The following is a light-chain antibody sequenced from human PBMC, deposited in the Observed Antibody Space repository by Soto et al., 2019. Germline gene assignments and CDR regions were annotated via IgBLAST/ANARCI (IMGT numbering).Light chain of an antibody. CDR2: GAS. Sequence: VLSQSPGTLSLSPGERATLSCRASQSVSSSYLAWYQQKPGQAPRLLIYGASSRATGIPDRFSGSGSGTDFTLTISRLEPEDFAVYYCQQYGSSPRLTFGGGTKVDIK. CDR1: QSVSSSY. J-gene: IGKJ4*01. V-gene: IGKV3-20*01. CDR3: QQYGSSPRLT.